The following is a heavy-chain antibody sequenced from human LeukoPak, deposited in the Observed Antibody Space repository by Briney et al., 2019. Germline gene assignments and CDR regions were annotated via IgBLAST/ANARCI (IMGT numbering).Heavy chain of an antibody. V-gene: IGHV3-48*02. CDR2: ISSSSSTI. Sequence: GGSLRLSCAASGFTFSTYSMNWVRQAPGKGLEWVSYISSSSSTIYYADSVKGRFTISRDSAKNSLYLQMNSLRDEDTAVYYCARERGAYDGGEFGYWGQGTLVTVSS. D-gene: IGHD5-12*01. J-gene: IGHJ4*02. CDR1: GFTFSTYS. CDR3: ARERGAYDGGEFGY.